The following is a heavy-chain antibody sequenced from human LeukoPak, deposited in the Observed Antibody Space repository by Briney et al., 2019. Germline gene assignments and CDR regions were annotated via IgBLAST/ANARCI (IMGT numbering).Heavy chain of an antibody. D-gene: IGHD3-16*01. J-gene: IGHJ4*02. CDR2: IWYDGSNK. Sequence: WGSSLLSCAASGFTFSNYGMHWVRQAPGKGLEWVAVIWYDGSNKFYADSVKGRFTISRDNSKNTLYLQMKSLRAEDTAVYYCARGRYGYVLFDYWGQGTLAACSS. V-gene: IGHV3-33*01. CDR1: GFTFSNYG. CDR3: ARGRYGYVLFDY.